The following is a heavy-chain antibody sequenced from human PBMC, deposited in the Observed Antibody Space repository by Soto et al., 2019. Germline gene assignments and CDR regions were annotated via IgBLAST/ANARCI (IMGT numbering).Heavy chain of an antibody. CDR3: VRGKFWYDA. CDR1: GGSVRSSGYY. Sequence: SETLSLTCTVSGGSVRSSGYYWAWIRQPPGKGLEWIGSLYSSGKTYRNPSLKSRVTMSDDTSKNQLSLRLRSEDTAVYYCVRGKFWYDAWGQGTLVTVSS. J-gene: IGHJ5*02. CDR2: LYSSGKT. V-gene: IGHV4-39*07.